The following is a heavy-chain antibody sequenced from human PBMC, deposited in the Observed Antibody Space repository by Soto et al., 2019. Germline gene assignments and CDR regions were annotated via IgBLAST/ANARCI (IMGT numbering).Heavy chain of an antibody. CDR2: IKQDGSEK. D-gene: IGHD3-10*01. J-gene: IGHJ3*02. CDR3: ARDPRLLWFGEMLSGGAFDI. CDR1: GFTFSSYW. Sequence: GGSLRLSCAASGFTFSSYWMSWVRQAPGKGLEWVANIKQDGSEKYYVDSVKGRFTIPRDNAKNSLYLQMNSLRAEDTAVYYCARDPRLLWFGEMLSGGAFDIWGQGTTVTVSS. V-gene: IGHV3-7*04.